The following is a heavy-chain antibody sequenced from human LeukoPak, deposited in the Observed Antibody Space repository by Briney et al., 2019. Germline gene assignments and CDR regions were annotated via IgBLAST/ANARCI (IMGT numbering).Heavy chain of an antibody. J-gene: IGHJ4*02. D-gene: IGHD5-12*01. CDR2: ISGSGGST. CDR1: GFTFSSYA. Sequence: PGGSLRLSCAASGFTFSSYAMSWVRQAPWKGLEWVSAISGSGGSTYYADSVKGRFTISRDNSKNTLYLQMNSLRAEDTAVYYCAKDQGYSGYDLPSALGNWGQGTLVTVSS. V-gene: IGHV3-23*01. CDR3: AKDQGYSGYDLPSALGN.